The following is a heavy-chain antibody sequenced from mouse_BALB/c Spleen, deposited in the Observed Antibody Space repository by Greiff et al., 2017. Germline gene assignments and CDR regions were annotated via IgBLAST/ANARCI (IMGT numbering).Heavy chain of an antibody. J-gene: IGHJ2*01. CDR1: GFTFSDFY. CDR2: SRNKANDYTT. D-gene: IGHD1-1*01. Sequence: EVMLVESGGGLVKPGGSLKLSCATSGFTFSDFYMEWVRQPPGKRLEWIAASRNKANDYTTEYSASVKGRFIVSRDTSQSILYLQMNALRAEDTAIYYCARNYGSSFDYWGQGTTLTVSS. V-gene: IGHV7-1*02. CDR3: ARNYGSSFDY.